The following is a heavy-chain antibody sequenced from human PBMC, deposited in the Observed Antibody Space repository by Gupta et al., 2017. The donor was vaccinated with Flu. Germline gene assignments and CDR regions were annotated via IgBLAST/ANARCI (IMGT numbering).Heavy chain of an antibody. CDR3: ARDENIVATMKYYYGMDV. V-gene: IGHV3-21*01. Sequence: EVQLLESGGGLVKPGGSLRLSCAASGFTFSSFSMNWVRQAPGKGLEWVSSISGSSSYIYYADSVKGRFTISRDNAKNSLYLQMNSLRAEDTAVYYCARDENIVATMKYYYGMDVWGQGTTVTVSS. CDR1: GFTFSSFS. J-gene: IGHJ6*02. CDR2: ISGSSSYI. D-gene: IGHD5-12*01.